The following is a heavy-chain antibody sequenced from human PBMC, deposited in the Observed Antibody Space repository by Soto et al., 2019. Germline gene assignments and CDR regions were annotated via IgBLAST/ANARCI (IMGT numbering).Heavy chain of an antibody. V-gene: IGHV3-23*01. CDR1: GFTFSSYA. D-gene: IGHD6-19*01. CDR3: AQDRGIAVAGTFDY. CDR2: ISGSGGST. Sequence: PGGSLRLSCADSGFTFSSYAMSWVRQAPGKGLEWVSAISGSGGSTYYADSVRGRFTISRDNSKHTLYLQMNSLRAEDTAVYYCAQDRGIAVAGTFDYWGQGTLVTVSS. J-gene: IGHJ4*02.